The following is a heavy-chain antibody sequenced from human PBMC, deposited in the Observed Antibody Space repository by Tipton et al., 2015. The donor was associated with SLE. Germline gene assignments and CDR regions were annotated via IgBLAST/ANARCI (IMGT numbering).Heavy chain of an antibody. J-gene: IGHJ4*02. CDR1: GFTFSSYG. CDR3: APFFWSALDY. CDR2: IRYDGSNK. Sequence: GSLRLSCAASGFTFSSYGMHWVRQAPGKGLEWVAFIRYDGSNKYYADSVKGRFTISRDNSKNTLYLQMNSLRAEDTAVYYCAPFFWSALDYWGQGTLVTVSS. V-gene: IGHV3-30*02. D-gene: IGHD3-3*01.